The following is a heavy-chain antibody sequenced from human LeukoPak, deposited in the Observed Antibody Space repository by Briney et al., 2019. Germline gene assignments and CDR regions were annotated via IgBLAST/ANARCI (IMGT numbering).Heavy chain of an antibody. D-gene: IGHD2/OR15-2a*01. V-gene: IGHV4-59*01. CDR3: AREISPLFDP. CDR2: IYYSGST. J-gene: IGHJ5*02. Sequence: PSETLSLTCTVSGGSISSYYWSWIRQPPGKGLEWIGYIYYSGSTNYNPSLKNRVTISVDTSKNQFSLKLSSVTAADTAVYYCAREISPLFDPWGQGTLVTVSS. CDR1: GGSISSYY.